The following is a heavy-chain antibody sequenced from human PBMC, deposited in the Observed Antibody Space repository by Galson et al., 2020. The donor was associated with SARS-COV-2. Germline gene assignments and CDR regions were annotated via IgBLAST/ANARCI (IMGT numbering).Heavy chain of an antibody. J-gene: IGHJ4*02. D-gene: IGHD6-19*01. CDR1: GFTFSTYS. CDR3: AKEAGDRYFDH. CDR2: ISGSSSYI. Sequence: GGSLRLSCAASGFTFSTYSLNWVRQTPGKGLEWVSSISGSSSYISYADSVRGRFTISRDNAKNLLFLQMNGLRAEDTAGYYRAKEAGDRYFDHWGQGTLVTGSS. V-gene: IGHV3-21*01.